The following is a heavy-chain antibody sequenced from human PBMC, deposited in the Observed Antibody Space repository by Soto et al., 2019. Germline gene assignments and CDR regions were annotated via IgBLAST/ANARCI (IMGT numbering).Heavy chain of an antibody. J-gene: IGHJ4*02. V-gene: IGHV1-18*01. CDR2: ISAYNGNT. Sequence: QVQLVQSGAEVKKPGASVKVSCKASGYTFTSYGISWVRQAPGQGLEWMGWISAYNGNTNYAQKPQGRVTMTTDTSTSTAYMELRSLRSDDTAVYYCARGEPRNVLLWFGELSYWGQGTLVTVSS. D-gene: IGHD3-10*01. CDR1: GYTFTSYG. CDR3: ARGEPRNVLLWFGELSY.